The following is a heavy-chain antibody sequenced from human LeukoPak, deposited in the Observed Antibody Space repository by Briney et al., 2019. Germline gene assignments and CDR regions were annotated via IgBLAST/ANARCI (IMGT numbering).Heavy chain of an antibody. J-gene: IGHJ5*02. D-gene: IGHD3-22*01. CDR1: GGSISSYY. CDR2: IYYSGST. V-gene: IGHV4-59*01. CDR3: ARSYYDSSGRFDP. Sequence: PSETLSLTCTVSGGSISSYYWSWIRQPPGKGLEWIGYIYYSGSTNYNPSLKSRVTLSVDTSKNQFSLKLSSVTAADTAVYYCARSYYDSSGRFDPWGQGTLVTVSS.